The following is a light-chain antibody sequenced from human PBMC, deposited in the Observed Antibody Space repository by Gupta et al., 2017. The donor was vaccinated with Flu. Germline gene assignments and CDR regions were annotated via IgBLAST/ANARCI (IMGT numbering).Light chain of an antibody. Sequence: QSALTQPASVSGSPGQSITISCTGPSSDVGGYKYVSWYQQHPGKVPKLIIYEVSNRPSGVSNRFSGTKSGNTASLTISGLQAEDEADYYCSSYTSSSTLVFGGGTKLTVL. V-gene: IGLV2-14*01. CDR1: SSDVGGYKY. CDR2: EVS. CDR3: SSYTSSSTLV. J-gene: IGLJ2*01.